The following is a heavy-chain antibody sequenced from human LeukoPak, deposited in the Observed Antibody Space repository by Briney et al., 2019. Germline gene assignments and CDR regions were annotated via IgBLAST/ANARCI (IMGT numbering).Heavy chain of an antibody. J-gene: IGHJ3*02. CDR3: AKDRGDYYDSSGYYSGGFDI. V-gene: IGHV3-30*18. Sequence: PGGSLRLSCAASGFTFSSYGMHWVRQAPGKGLEWVAVISYDGSNKYYADSVKGRFTISRDNSKNTLYLQMNSLRAEDTAVYYCAKDRGDYYDSSGYYSGGFDIWGQGTMVIVSS. CDR1: GFTFSSYG. D-gene: IGHD3-22*01. CDR2: ISYDGSNK.